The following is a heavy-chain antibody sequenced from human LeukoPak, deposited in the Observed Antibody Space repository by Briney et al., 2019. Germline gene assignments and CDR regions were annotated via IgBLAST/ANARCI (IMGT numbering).Heavy chain of an antibody. CDR1: GGSINSGGYS. CDR2: IYHSGST. D-gene: IGHD3-22*01. J-gene: IGHJ4*02. Sequence: PSESLSLTCAVSGGSINSGGYSWSWIRQPPGKGLEWIGYIYHSGSTYYNPSLKSRVTISVDRSKNQFSLKLSSVTAADTAVYYCASSYDSSGYYLDYWGQGPLVTVSS. V-gene: IGHV4-30-2*02. CDR3: ASSYDSSGYYLDY.